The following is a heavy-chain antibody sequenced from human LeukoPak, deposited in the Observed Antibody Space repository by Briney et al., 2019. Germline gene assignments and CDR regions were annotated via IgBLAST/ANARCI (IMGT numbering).Heavy chain of an antibody. J-gene: IGHJ5*02. D-gene: IGHD2-2*01. V-gene: IGHV1-2*02. CDR1: GYTFTDYY. CDR3: ARNAYCDSTNCYAWFDP. CDR2: IVPHSGGT. Sequence: ASVKVSCKASGYTFTDYYIHWVRQAPGQGLEWMGWIVPHSGGTNYAQNYQGRITMTRDTSISTAHMELSSLRSDDTAVYYCARNAYCDSTNCYAWFDPWGQGTLVTVSS.